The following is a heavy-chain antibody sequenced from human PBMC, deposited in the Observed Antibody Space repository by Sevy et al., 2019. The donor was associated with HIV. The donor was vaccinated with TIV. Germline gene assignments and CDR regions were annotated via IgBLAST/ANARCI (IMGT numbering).Heavy chain of an antibody. CDR1: GFTVSSNY. Sequence: GGSLRLSCAASGFTVSSNYMSWVRQAPGKGLEWVSVIYSGGSTYYADSVKGRFTISRDNSKNTLYLQMNSLRAEDTAVYYCAREIGYSYGDRKFDYWGQGTLVTVSS. D-gene: IGHD5-18*01. J-gene: IGHJ4*02. V-gene: IGHV3-53*01. CDR3: AREIGYSYGDRKFDY. CDR2: IYSGGST.